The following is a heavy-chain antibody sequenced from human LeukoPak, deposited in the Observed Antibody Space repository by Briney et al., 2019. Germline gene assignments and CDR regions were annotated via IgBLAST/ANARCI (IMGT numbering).Heavy chain of an antibody. D-gene: IGHD6-13*01. CDR3: ARAAGKASTGDY. CDR1: GGTFSSYA. Sequence: GASVKVSCKASGGTFSSYAISWVRQAPGQGLEWMGGIIPIFGTANYAQKFQGRVTITTDESTSTAYMELSSLRSEDTAVYYCARAAGKASTGDYWGQGTLVTVSS. J-gene: IGHJ4*02. CDR2: IIPIFGTA. V-gene: IGHV1-69*05.